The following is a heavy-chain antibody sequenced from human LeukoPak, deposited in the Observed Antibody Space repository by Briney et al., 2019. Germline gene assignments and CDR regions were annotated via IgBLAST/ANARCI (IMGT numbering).Heavy chain of an antibody. CDR2: INSDGSST. J-gene: IGHJ4*02. Sequence: GGSLRISCAVSGFTCSSYWMHWVRQAPGKGLVWVSRINSDGSSTSYADSVKGRFTISRDNAKNTLYLQMNSLRAEDTAVYYCARGNGDYEGGLDYWGQGTLVTVSS. CDR1: GFTCSSYW. CDR3: ARGNGDYEGGLDY. D-gene: IGHD4-17*01. V-gene: IGHV3-74*01.